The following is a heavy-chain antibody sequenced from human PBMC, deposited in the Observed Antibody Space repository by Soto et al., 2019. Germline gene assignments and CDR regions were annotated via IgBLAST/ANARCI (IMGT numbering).Heavy chain of an antibody. CDR3: ARNREDDYVWGSYRPGGGMDV. J-gene: IGHJ6*02. D-gene: IGHD3-16*02. CDR2: INPNSGGT. Sequence: ASVKGSCKASGYTLTGYYMHWVRQAPGQGLEWMGWINPNSGGTNYAQKFQGWVTMTRDTSISTAYMELSRLRSDDTAVYYCARNREDDYVWGSYRPGGGMDVWGQGTTVTVSS. CDR1: GYTLTGYY. V-gene: IGHV1-2*04.